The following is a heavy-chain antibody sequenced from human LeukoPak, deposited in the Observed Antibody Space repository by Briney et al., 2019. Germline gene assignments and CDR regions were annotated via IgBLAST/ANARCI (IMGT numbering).Heavy chain of an antibody. CDR1: GYTFTSYD. Sequence: ASVKVSCKPSGYTFTSYDIHWVRQAPGQGLEWMGWMNPNSGNTGYAQKFQGRVTMTRNTSISTAYMELSSLRSEDTAVYYCARDSSVWYHWFDPWGQGTLVTVSS. V-gene: IGHV1-8*01. CDR3: ARDSSVWYHWFDP. D-gene: IGHD6-19*01. J-gene: IGHJ5*02. CDR2: MNPNSGNT.